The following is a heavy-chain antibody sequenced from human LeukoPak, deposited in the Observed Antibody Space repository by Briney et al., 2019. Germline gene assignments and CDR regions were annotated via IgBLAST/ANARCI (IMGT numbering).Heavy chain of an antibody. Sequence: ASVKVSCKASGYTFTSYGINWVRQAPGQGLEWMGWISAYNGNTNYAQKLQGRVTMTTDTSTSTAYMELRSLRSDDTAVYYCARVGSSSVDYYYYYMDVWGKGTTVTVSS. V-gene: IGHV1-18*01. J-gene: IGHJ6*03. D-gene: IGHD6-13*01. CDR1: GYTFTSYG. CDR2: ISAYNGNT. CDR3: ARVGSSSVDYYYYYMDV.